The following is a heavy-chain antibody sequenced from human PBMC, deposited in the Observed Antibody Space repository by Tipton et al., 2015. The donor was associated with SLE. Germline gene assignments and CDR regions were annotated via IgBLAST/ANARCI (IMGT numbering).Heavy chain of an antibody. CDR2: ITAAGSGA. CDR1: GFTFTTYA. J-gene: IGHJ5*02. D-gene: IGHD3-10*01. V-gene: IGHV3-23*01. Sequence: SLRLSCVVSGFTFTTYAMSWVRQAPGTGLEWVSGITAAGSGAYYADSVKGRFTISRDDAKNTLYLQMNSLRVDDTAIYYCAKSAVRDNGWFDAWGQGPLVPVSS. CDR3: AKSAVRDNGWFDA.